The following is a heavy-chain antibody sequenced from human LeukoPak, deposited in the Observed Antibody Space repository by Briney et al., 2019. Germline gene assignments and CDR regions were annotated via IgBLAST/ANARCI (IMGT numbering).Heavy chain of an antibody. CDR2: ISYDGSNK. CDR3: AKDIGSAVAGTFYFDY. Sequence: PGRSLRLSCAASGFTFSSYAMHWVRQAPGKGLEWVAVISYDGSNKYYADSVKGRFTISRDNSTNSLYLQMNSLRAEDTALYYCAKDIGSAVAGTFYFDYWGQGTLVTVSS. D-gene: IGHD6-19*01. J-gene: IGHJ4*02. CDR1: GFTFSSYA. V-gene: IGHV3-30*04.